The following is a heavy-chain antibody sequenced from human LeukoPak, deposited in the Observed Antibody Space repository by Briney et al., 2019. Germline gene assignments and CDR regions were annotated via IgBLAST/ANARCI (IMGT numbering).Heavy chain of an antibody. Sequence: GGSLRLSCAASGFTFSSYGMHWVRQAPGKGLEWVAVISYDGSNKYYADSVKGRFTISRDNSKNTLYLQMNSLRAEDTAVYYCAEAGRDVVAVAGHYYYGMDVWGKGTTVTVSS. CDR1: GFTFSSYG. V-gene: IGHV3-30*18. CDR3: AEAGRDVVAVAGHYYYGMDV. D-gene: IGHD6-19*01. J-gene: IGHJ6*04. CDR2: ISYDGSNK.